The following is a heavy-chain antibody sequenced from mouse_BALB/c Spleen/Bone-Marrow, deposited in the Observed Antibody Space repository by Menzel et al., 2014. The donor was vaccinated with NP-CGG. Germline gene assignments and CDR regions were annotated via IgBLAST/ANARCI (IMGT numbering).Heavy chain of an antibody. D-gene: IGHD1-1*01. J-gene: IGHJ2*01. CDR3: ANNYSARSDY. CDR1: GFSLTSYG. Sequence: VHLVESGRGLVQPSQSLYITCTASGFSLTSYGVHWVRQSPGKGLERLGVIWRGGSTDYNAAFMSRLSITKVNTKSQPLINMNDLQAADTDIYYCANNYSARSDYWGQGTPLTVSA. CDR2: IWRGGST. V-gene: IGHV2-5*01.